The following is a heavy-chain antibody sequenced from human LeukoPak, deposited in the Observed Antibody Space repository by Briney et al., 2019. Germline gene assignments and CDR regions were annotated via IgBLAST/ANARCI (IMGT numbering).Heavy chain of an antibody. D-gene: IGHD4-17*01. V-gene: IGHV4-59*01. CDR2: IYYSGST. J-gene: IGHJ5*02. CDR3: ARIHGDYNDP. CDR1: GGSISCYY. Sequence: KPSETLSLTCTVSGGSISCYYWSWIRQPPGKGLEWIGYIYYSGSTNYNPSLKSRVTISVDTSKNQFSLKLSSVTAADTAVYYCARIHGDYNDPWGQGTLVTVSS.